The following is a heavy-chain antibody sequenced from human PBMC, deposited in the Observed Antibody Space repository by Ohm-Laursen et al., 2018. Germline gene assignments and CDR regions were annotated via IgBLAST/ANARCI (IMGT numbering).Heavy chain of an antibody. J-gene: IGHJ4*02. CDR2: ISSSSSNI. CDR1: GFTFSSYS. Sequence: SLRLSCAASGFTFSSYSMNWVRQAPGKGLEWVSSISSSSSNIYYTDSVKGRFTISRDNAKNSLYLQMNSLRAEDTAVYYCAREDGFGWYSLDYWGQGTLVTVSS. V-gene: IGHV3-21*01. CDR3: AREDGFGWYSLDY. D-gene: IGHD6-19*01.